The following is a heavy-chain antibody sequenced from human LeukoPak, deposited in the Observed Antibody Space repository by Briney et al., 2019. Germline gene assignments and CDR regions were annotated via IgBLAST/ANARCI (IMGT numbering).Heavy chain of an antibody. Sequence: SETLSLTCTVSGGSISSYYWSWIRQPPGKGLEWIGYIYYSGSTNYNPSLKSRVTISVDTSKNQFSLKLSSVTAADTAVYYCARGRAMSPEEFDYWGRGTLVTVSS. V-gene: IGHV4-59*01. CDR1: GGSISSYY. CDR2: IYYSGST. D-gene: IGHD2-2*01. J-gene: IGHJ4*02. CDR3: ARGRAMSPEEFDY.